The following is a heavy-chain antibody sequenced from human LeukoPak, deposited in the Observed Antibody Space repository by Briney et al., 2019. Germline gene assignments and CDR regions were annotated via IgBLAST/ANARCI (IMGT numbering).Heavy chain of an antibody. D-gene: IGHD3-22*01. CDR1: GGSLSGYY. Sequence: SETLSLTCAVYGGSLSGYYWSWIRQPPGKGLEWIGEINHSGSTNYNPSLKSRVTISVDTSKNQFSLKLSSVTAADTAVYYCARGPGSSLRYYYDSSGYYAQYYFDYWGQGTLVTVSS. CDR3: ARGPGSSLRYYYDSSGYYAQYYFDY. CDR2: INHSGST. V-gene: IGHV4-34*01. J-gene: IGHJ4*02.